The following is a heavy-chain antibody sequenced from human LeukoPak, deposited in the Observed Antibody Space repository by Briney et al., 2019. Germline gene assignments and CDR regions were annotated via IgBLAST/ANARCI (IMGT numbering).Heavy chain of an antibody. V-gene: IGHV4-39*01. Sequence: SETLSLTCTVSGGSISSSSYYWGWIRQPPGKGLEWIGSIYYSGSTYYNPSLKSRVTISVDTSKNQFSLKLSSVTAADTAVYYCARGLSSGWKSAGYWGQGTLVTVSS. CDR1: GGSISSSSYY. CDR3: ARGLSSGWKSAGY. CDR2: IYYSGST. D-gene: IGHD6-19*01. J-gene: IGHJ4*02.